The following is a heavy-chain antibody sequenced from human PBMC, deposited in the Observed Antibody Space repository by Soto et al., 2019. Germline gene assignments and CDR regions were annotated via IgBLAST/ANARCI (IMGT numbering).Heavy chain of an antibody. CDR1: GFTFSSYA. J-gene: IGHJ6*02. D-gene: IGHD3-16*01. Sequence: GGSLRLSCAASGFTFSSYAMHWVRQAPGKGLEWVAVISYDGSNKYYADSVKGRFTISRDNSKNTLYLQMNSLRAEDTAVYYRGRELGEFQYGMDVGGQGTTVTVSS. CDR2: ISYDGSNK. V-gene: IGHV3-30-3*01. CDR3: GRELGEFQYGMDV.